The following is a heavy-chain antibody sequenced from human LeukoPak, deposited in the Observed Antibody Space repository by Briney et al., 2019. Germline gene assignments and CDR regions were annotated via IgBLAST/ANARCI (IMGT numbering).Heavy chain of an antibody. CDR3: ARHVNYYYDSSGYYTQGYFDY. D-gene: IGHD3-22*01. Sequence: SETLSLTCAVYGGSFSGYYWSWIRQPPGKGLEWIGEINHSGSTNYNPSLKSRVTISVDTSKNQFSLKLSSVTAADTAVYYCARHVNYYYDSSGYYTQGYFDYWGQGTLVTVSS. V-gene: IGHV4-34*01. J-gene: IGHJ4*02. CDR2: INHSGST. CDR1: GGSFSGYY.